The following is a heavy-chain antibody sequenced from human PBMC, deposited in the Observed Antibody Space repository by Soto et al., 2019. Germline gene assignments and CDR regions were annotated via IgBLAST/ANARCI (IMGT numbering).Heavy chain of an antibody. D-gene: IGHD2-15*01. CDR3: ARSEEDSDYYYYGLDV. J-gene: IGHJ6*02. CDR1: GDSVSGSSDD. Sequence: SQTLSLPYVISGDSVSGSSDDWNWVRQSPSRGLEWLGRTYYRSRWYSDFAVSVRGRIVINADTSKNQFSLQLNSVTPEDTAVYFCARSEEDSDYYYYGLDVWGQGTTVTVSS. CDR2: TYYRSRWYS. V-gene: IGHV6-1*01.